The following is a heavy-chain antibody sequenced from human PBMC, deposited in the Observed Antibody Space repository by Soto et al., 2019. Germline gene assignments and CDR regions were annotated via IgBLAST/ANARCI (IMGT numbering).Heavy chain of an antibody. J-gene: IGHJ6*02. CDR3: ARAYSGRLPRRADYYFAMDV. Sequence: GGSLRLSCAASGFPFSSYYRHWVRQPTGKGLDWVSAIGAADDPYYLGSVKGRFTISRENAKNSLYLQMNSLRAEDTAVYYCARAYSGRLPRRADYYFAMDVWGQGTTVTVSS. D-gene: IGHD2-15*01. CDR1: GFPFSSYY. CDR2: IGAADDP. V-gene: IGHV3-13*05.